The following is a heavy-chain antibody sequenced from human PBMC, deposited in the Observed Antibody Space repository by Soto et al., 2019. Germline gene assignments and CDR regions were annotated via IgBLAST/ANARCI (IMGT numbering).Heavy chain of an antibody. CDR1: GDSISISSYY. V-gene: IGHV4-39*01. D-gene: IGHD1-26*01. CDR2: IYYSGST. J-gene: IGHJ5*02. CDR3: ARSYSGSYGGINNWFDP. Sequence: SETLSLTCTVSGDSISISSYYWGWIRQPPGKGLEWIGTIYYSGSTYYNPSLKSRLTISVDTSKNQFSLKLSSVTAADTAVYYCARSYSGSYGGINNWFDPWGQGTLVTVSS.